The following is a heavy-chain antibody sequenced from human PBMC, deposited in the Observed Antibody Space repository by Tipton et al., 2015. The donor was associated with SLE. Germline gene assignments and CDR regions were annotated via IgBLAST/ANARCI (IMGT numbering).Heavy chain of an antibody. J-gene: IGHJ4*02. D-gene: IGHD3-22*01. V-gene: IGHV4-39*01. CDR3: ATTPYYYDSSGPLNDY. CDR2: IYYSGTT. Sequence: TLSLTCTVSGGSISSSSYYWGWIRQPPGKGLEWIGSIYYSGTTYYNPSLKSRVTISVDTSKNQFSLKLSSVTAADTAVYYCATTPYYYDSSGPLNDYWGQGTLVTVSS. CDR1: GGSISSSSYY.